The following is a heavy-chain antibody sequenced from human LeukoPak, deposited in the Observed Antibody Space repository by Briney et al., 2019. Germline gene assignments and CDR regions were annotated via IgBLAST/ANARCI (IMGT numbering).Heavy chain of an antibody. J-gene: IGHJ5*02. CDR1: GYSFDTYV. CDR2: IIPILGIT. V-gene: IGHV1-69*04. Sequence: SVKVSCKASGYSFDTYVFNRVRQAPGQGLEWMGRIIPILGITNYARRFQGRVTISADKSTSTAYMELTSLRAEDTAVYYCARLAQLSVTAIGEGNDPSTFDASWGQGTLVTVSS. CDR3: ARLAQLSVTAIGEGNDPSTFDAS. D-gene: IGHD2-21*02.